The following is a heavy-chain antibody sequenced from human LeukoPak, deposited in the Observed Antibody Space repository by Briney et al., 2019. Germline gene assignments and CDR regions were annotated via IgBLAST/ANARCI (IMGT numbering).Heavy chain of an antibody. CDR3: ARGPRGVRTVTAY. CDR2: INHSGST. J-gene: IGHJ4*02. CDR1: GGSFSGYY. Sequence: SETLSLTCAVYGGSFSGYYWSWIRQPPGKGLEWIGEINHSGSTNYNPSLKSRVTISVDTSKNQFSLKLSSVTAADTAVYYCARGPRGVRTVTAYWGQGTLVTVSS. D-gene: IGHD4-17*01. V-gene: IGHV4-34*01.